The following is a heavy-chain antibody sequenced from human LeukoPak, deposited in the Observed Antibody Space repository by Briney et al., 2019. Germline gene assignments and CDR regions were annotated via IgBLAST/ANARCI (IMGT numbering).Heavy chain of an antibody. D-gene: IGHD3-10*01. CDR2: MNSDGSIT. V-gene: IGHV3-74*01. CDR3: ARGGNYVSGSYNY. Sequence: GGSLRLSCAASGFTFSSYWMHWVRQAPGKGLVWVSHMNSDGSITRYADSVKGRFTISRDNAKSTLYLQMNSLRAEDTAVYYCARGGNYVSGSYNYWGQGTLATVSS. CDR1: GFTFSSYW. J-gene: IGHJ4*02.